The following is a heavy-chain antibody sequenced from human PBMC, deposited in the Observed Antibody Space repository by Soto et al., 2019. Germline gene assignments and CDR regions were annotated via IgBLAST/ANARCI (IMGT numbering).Heavy chain of an antibody. Sequence: QVQLVQSGAEVKKPGSSVKVSCKASGGTFSSYAISWVRQAPGQGLEWMGGIIPIFGTANYAQKFQGRVTITADNSTSTAYMELSRLRSEDTAVYDCASASGWLQNNPRYSYGMDVWGQGNTVTVSS. CDR2: IIPIFGTA. CDR3: ASASGWLQNNPRYSYGMDV. CDR1: GGTFSSYA. V-gene: IGHV1-69*06. J-gene: IGHJ6*02. D-gene: IGHD5-12*01.